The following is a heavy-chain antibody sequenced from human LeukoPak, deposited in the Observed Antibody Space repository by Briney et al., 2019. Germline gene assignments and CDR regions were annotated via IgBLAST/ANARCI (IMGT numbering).Heavy chain of an antibody. Sequence: PAGGSLRLSCGASGFRFSSYAMSWVRQAPGKGLEWVSSISGSGGSTYYTDSVKGRFAISRDNSKSTLYLQMNSLGTDDTALYYCVKGGQNYDFWRFDYWGLGTLVTASS. CDR2: ISGSGGST. CDR1: GFRFSSYA. D-gene: IGHD3-3*01. V-gene: IGHV3-23*01. CDR3: VKGGQNYDFWRFDY. J-gene: IGHJ4*02.